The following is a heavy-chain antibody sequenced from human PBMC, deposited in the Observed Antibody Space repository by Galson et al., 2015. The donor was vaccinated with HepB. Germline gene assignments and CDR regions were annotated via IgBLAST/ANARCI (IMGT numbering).Heavy chain of an antibody. V-gene: IGHV3-48*04. CDR2: ISDSTSSSV. J-gene: IGHJ4*02. D-gene: IGHD3-22*01. CDR1: GFTFSNYN. CDR3: VRDASQFRDRSAYYYFDY. Sequence: SLRLSCAASGFTFSNYNMNWVRQAPGKGLEWVSYISDSTSSSVFYADSVRGRFTIYRDNARNSLYLQMNSLSAEDTAVYYCVRDASQFRDRSAYYYFDYWGQGVLVTVSS.